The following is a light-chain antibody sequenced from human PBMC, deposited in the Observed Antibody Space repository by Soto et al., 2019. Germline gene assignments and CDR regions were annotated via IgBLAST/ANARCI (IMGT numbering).Light chain of an antibody. Sequence: EIMMTQSPATLSVSTGERATLSCRASQSVSSYLAWYQQKPGQPPRLLIYDSSARATGIPARFSGSGSGTEFTLTISRLEPEDFAVYYCQQYGNSPWTFGQGTNVDIK. V-gene: IGKV3-15*01. CDR2: DSS. J-gene: IGKJ1*01. CDR1: QSVSSY. CDR3: QQYGNSPWT.